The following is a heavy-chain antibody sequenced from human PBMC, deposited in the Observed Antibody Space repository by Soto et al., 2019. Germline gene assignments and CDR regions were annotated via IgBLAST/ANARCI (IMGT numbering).Heavy chain of an antibody. CDR2: ISYDGSNK. J-gene: IGHJ4*02. D-gene: IGHD5-18*01. CDR3: AKDHGYSYGRNLDY. CDR1: GFTFSSYG. V-gene: IGHV3-30*18. Sequence: QVPLVESGGGVVQPGRSLRLSCAASGFTFSSYGMHWVRQAPGKGLEWVAVISYDGSNKYYADSVKGRFTISRDNSKNTLYLQMNSLRAEDTAVYYCAKDHGYSYGRNLDYWGQGTLVTVSS.